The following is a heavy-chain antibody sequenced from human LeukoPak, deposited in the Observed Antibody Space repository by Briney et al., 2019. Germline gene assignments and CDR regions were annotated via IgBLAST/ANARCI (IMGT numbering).Heavy chain of an antibody. CDR3: AKGQWLVGGWFDP. D-gene: IGHD6-19*01. V-gene: IGHV3-23*01. CDR2: ISGSGGST. CDR1: GFIFSSYA. Sequence: PGGSLRLSCAASGFIFSSYAMSWVRQAPGKGLEWVSAISGSGGSTYYADSVKGRFTISRDISKNTLYLQMNSLRAEDTAVYYCAKGQWLVGGWFDPWGQGTLVTVSS. J-gene: IGHJ5*02.